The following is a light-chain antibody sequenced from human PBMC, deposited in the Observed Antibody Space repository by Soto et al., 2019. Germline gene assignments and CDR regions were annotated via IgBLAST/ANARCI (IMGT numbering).Light chain of an antibody. Sequence: EIVLTQSPATLSLSPGERATLSCRASQSVNNYLAWYQQKPGQPPRLLIYDASKRATGIPARFSGIGSGTDFTLTVSSLEPEDVAVYYCQHRYNWPQTFGQVTKVEVK. J-gene: IGKJ1*01. CDR2: DAS. V-gene: IGKV3-11*01. CDR3: QHRYNWPQT. CDR1: QSVNNY.